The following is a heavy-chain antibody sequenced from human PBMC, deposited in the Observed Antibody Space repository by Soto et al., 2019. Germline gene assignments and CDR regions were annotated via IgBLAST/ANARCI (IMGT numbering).Heavy chain of an antibody. CDR2: IYHSGTT. D-gene: IGHD3-3*01. J-gene: IGHJ4*02. CDR1: GGSVSSGTHY. V-gene: IGHV4-61*01. CDR3: ARISVFGVVVDY. Sequence: QVQLHESGPGLVKPSETLSLTCTVSGGSVSSGTHYWTWIRQSPGTGLEWIGYIYHSGTTHYNPSRKSLATLSVATSKNQFSLKLSSVTAADAAVYYCARISVFGVVVDYWGQGTLVSVSS.